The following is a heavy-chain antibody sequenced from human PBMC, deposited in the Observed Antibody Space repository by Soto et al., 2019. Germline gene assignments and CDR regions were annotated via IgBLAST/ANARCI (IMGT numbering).Heavy chain of an antibody. CDR1: GFTFSSYA. D-gene: IGHD4-17*01. CDR2: ISYDGSNK. CDR3: ARVCLTDYGDYAFYYYGMDV. J-gene: IGHJ6*02. V-gene: IGHV3-30-3*01. Sequence: GGSLRLSCAASGFTFSSYAMHWVRQAPGKGLEWVAVISYDGSNKYYADSVKGRFTISRDNSKNTLYLQMNSLRAEDTAVYYCARVCLTDYGDYAFYYYGMDVWGQGTTVTVSS.